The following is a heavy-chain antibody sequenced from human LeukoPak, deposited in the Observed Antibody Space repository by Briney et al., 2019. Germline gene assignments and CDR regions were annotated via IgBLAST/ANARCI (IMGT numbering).Heavy chain of an antibody. D-gene: IGHD6-13*01. CDR1: GGSISSYY. V-gene: IGHV4-59*01. CDR3: ARAPAAGDYYGMDV. CDR2: IYYSGST. J-gene: IGHJ6*02. Sequence: SETLSLTCTVSGGSISSYYWSWIRQPPGKGLEGIGYIYYSGSTDYNPSLKSRVAISVDTSKNQFCLRLSSVTAADTAVYYCARAPAAGDYYGMDVWGQGTTVTVSS.